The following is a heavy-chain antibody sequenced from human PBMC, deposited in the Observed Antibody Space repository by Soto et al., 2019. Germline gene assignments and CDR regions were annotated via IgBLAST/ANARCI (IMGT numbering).Heavy chain of an antibody. CDR2: INPSGGST. J-gene: IGHJ5*02. Sequence: AASVKVSCKASGYTFTSYYMHWVRQAPGQGLEWMGIINPSGGSTSYAQKFQGRVTMTRDTSTSTVYMELSSLGSEDTAVYYCARESGSVYYDSSGYYDGWFDPRGQGTLVTVSS. CDR1: GYTFTSYY. V-gene: IGHV1-46*01. D-gene: IGHD3-22*01. CDR3: ARESGSVYYDSSGYYDGWFDP.